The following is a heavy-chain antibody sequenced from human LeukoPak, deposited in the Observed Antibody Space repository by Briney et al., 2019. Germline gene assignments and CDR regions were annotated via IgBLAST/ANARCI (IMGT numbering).Heavy chain of an antibody. CDR3: ARDRPGNTAIDY. D-gene: IGHD5-18*01. CDR1: GFTFSKYE. CDR2: ISSSGDTK. V-gene: IGHV3-48*03. J-gene: IGHJ4*02. Sequence: GGSLRLSCAASGFTFSKYELNWVRQAPGKGLEWVSYISSSGDTKYYADSVKGRFTISRDNAKNSLYLQMDSLRAEDTAVYYCARDRPGNTAIDYWGQGTLVTVSS.